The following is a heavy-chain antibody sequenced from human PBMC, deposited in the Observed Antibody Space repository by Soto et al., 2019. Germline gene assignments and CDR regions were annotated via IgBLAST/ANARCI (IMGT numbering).Heavy chain of an antibody. D-gene: IGHD3-10*01. CDR2: ISYDGSLQ. Sequence: PGGSLRLSCAASGFNFGSHGMHWVRQAPGKGLEWVALISYDGSLQYSSDSVKGRFSISRDNSKSTLLLQMSSLRPEDAAVYYCTKDFTVSAGYYCSLNYYYGMDVWGQGTAVTVSS. V-gene: IGHV3-30*18. J-gene: IGHJ6*02. CDR1: GFNFGSHG. CDR3: TKDFTVSAGYYCSLNYYYGMDV.